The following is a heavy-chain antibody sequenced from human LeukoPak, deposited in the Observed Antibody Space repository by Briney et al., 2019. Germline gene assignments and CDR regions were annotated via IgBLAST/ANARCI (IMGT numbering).Heavy chain of an antibody. D-gene: IGHD1-14*01. Sequence: GGSLRLSCAASGFTFSSHGMHWVRQTPAKGLEWVAFIRYDGSNKYYADSVKGRFIISRDNSKNTLYLQMNSLRAEDTAVYYCAKEDPDLVGAFDVWGQGTMVTVSA. J-gene: IGHJ3*01. V-gene: IGHV3-30*02. CDR3: AKEDPDLVGAFDV. CDR1: GFTFSSHG. CDR2: IRYDGSNK.